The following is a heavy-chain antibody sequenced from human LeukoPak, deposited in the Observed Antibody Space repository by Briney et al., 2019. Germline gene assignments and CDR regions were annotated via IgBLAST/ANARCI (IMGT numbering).Heavy chain of an antibody. CDR3: ARNHGGWFDS. D-gene: IGHD4-23*01. CDR1: GGSISNFY. V-gene: IGHV4-59*01. CDR2: ISYSGTT. J-gene: IGHJ5*01. Sequence: PSETLSLTCTVSGGSISNFYWTWLRQSPGKGLEWIGYISYSGTTKYSPSLKSRVTMSLDTSKNQFSLKLNSVTAADTAVYYCARNHGGWFDSWGQGTLVTVSS.